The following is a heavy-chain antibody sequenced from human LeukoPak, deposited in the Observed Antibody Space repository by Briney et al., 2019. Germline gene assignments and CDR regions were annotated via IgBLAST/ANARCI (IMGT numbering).Heavy chain of an antibody. J-gene: IGHJ4*02. V-gene: IGHV1-18*01. Sequence: GASAKVSCKASGYIFISYGISWVRQAPGQGLEWMGWISAYNGNTKYAQKLQGRVTMTTDTSTSTAYMELRSLRSDDTAVYYCARDVRGIVGMDYFDYWGQGTLVTVSS. CDR2: ISAYNGNT. CDR3: ARDVRGIVGMDYFDY. D-gene: IGHD3-22*01. CDR1: GYIFISYG.